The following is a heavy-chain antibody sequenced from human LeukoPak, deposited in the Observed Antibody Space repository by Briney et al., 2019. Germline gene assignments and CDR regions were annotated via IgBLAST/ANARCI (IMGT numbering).Heavy chain of an antibody. CDR3: AKDSFTVVRGVGSDDGFAV. Sequence: PGGSLRLSCAASGFTFSSYAMSWVRQAPGKGLEWVSAISGSGGSTYYADSVKGRFTISRDNSKNTLYLQMNSLRAEDTAVYYCAKDSFTVVRGVGSDDGFAVWGQGTMVTVSS. J-gene: IGHJ3*01. CDR1: GFTFSSYA. D-gene: IGHD3-10*01. V-gene: IGHV3-23*01. CDR2: ISGSGGST.